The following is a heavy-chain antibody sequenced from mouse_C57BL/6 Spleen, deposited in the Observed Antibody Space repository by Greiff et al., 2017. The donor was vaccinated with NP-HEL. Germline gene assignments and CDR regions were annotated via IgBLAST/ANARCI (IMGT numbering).Heavy chain of an antibody. CDR3: ARHTMTTGGTWFAY. V-gene: IGHV5-9*01. CDR1: GFTFSSYT. CDR2: ISGGGGNT. D-gene: IGHD1-2*01. Sequence: EVMLVESGGGLVKPGGSLKLSCAASGFTFSSYTMSWVRQTPEKRLAWVATISGGGGNTYYPDSVKGRFTISRDHAKNTLYLQMSSLRSEDTALYYCARHTMTTGGTWFAYWGQGTLVTVSA. J-gene: IGHJ3*01.